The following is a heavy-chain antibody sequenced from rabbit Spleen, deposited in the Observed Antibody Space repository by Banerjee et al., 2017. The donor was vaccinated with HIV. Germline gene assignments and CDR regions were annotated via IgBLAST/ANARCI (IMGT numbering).Heavy chain of an antibody. J-gene: IGHJ4*01. D-gene: IGHD8-1*01. CDR3: ARDAGSGPYIDGYFNL. V-gene: IGHV1S40*01. CDR1: GFSFSSSDY. Sequence: QSLEESGGDLVKPGASLTLTCTASGFSFSSSDYMCWVRQAPGKGLEWIACIYTGNYKSYYASWAKGRFTISKTSSTTVTLQMTSLTVADTATYFCARDAGSGPYIDGYFNLWGQGTLVTVS. CDR2: IYTGNYKS.